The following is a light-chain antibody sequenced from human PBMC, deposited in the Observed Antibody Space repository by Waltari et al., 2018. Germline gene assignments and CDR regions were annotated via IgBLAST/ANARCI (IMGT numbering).Light chain of an antibody. CDR3: LSYAATVSFG. V-gene: IGLV2-23*02. J-gene: IGLJ2*01. Sequence: QPALTQPASVSGSPGQSITIPCPGTSSDVGNNNHSCWYQKHPDKVPNLIIYEVSKRPSGVSDRFSGSKSGNTASLTISGLQAEDEADYYCLSYAATVSFGFGGGTKLTVL. CDR2: EVS. CDR1: SSDVGNNNH.